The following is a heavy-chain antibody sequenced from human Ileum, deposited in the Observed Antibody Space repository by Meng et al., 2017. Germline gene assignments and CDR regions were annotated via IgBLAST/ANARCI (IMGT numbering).Heavy chain of an antibody. CDR3: GKAPHY. J-gene: IGHJ4*02. Sequence: QLQLLESGPGLVKPSETLSLTCTVSGYSLSSGNYYWGWIRQPPGKGLEWIGSLYYNGNTYYNPSLRSRVTISIDTSKNQFSLKLNSVTAADTAVYYCGKAPHYWGQGTLVTVSS. CDR2: LYYNGNT. V-gene: IGHV4-39*07. CDR1: GYSLSSGNYY.